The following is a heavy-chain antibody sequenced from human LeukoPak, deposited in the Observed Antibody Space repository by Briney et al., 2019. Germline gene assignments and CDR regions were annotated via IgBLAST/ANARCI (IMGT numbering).Heavy chain of an antibody. CDR1: GFTFRTYA. CDR2: ISGSGGST. J-gene: IGHJ4*02. V-gene: IGHV3-23*01. D-gene: IGHD4-17*01. CDR3: AKYSTFRPYGDDYFDY. Sequence: GGSLRLSCGASGFTFRTYAMSWVRQAPGKGLEWVSAISGSGGSTYYADSVKGRFTISRDNSKNTLYLQMNSLRAEDTAVYYCAKYSTFRPYGDDYFDYWGQGTLVTVSS.